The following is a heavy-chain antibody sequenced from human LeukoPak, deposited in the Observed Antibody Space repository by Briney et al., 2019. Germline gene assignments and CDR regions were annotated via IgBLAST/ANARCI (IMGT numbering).Heavy chain of an antibody. CDR3: ARLYCSRTSCYSLP. V-gene: IGHV4-39*01. CDR2: GYYSGGS. D-gene: IGHD2-2*02. CDR1: GGSINTVSYY. J-gene: IGHJ5*02. Sequence: SSETLSLTCTVSGGSINTVSYYWGWIRQPPGKGLEWIGNGYYSGGSYYDPSLKSRVIISVDTSKNQFSLKLNSVTAADTAVYYCARLYCSRTSCYSLPWGQGILVTVSA.